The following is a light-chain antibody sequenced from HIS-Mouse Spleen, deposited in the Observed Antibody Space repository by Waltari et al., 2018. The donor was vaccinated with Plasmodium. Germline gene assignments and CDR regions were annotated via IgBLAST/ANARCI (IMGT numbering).Light chain of an antibody. CDR1: ALPKKY. Sequence: SYELTQPPSVSVSPGQPARINSSGDALPKKYPYWYQQKSGPAPVLVIYEDSKRPSGIPERFSGSSSGTMATLTISGAQVEDEADYYCYSTDSSGNHRVFGGGTKLTVL. J-gene: IGLJ3*02. CDR2: EDS. CDR3: YSTDSSGNHRV. V-gene: IGLV3-10*01.